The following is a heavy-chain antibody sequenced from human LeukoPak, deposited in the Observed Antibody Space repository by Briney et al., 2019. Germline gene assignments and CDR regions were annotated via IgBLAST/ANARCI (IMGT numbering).Heavy chain of an antibody. D-gene: IGHD3-22*01. J-gene: IGHJ5*02. CDR1: GYTFTDYY. Sequence: ASVKVSCKASGYTFTDYYMHWVRQAPGQGLEWMGWISAYNGNTNYAQKLQGRVTMTTDTSTSTAYMELRSLRSDDTAVYYCARDTYYYDSSGYPGRKNWFDPWGQGTLVTVSS. V-gene: IGHV1-18*04. CDR3: ARDTYYYDSSGYPGRKNWFDP. CDR2: ISAYNGNT.